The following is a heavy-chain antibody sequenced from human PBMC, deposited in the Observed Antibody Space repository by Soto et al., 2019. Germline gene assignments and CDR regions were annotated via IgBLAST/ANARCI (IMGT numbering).Heavy chain of an antibody. CDR2: ISYDGTTK. J-gene: IGHJ5*02. CDR1: GFTFSTHA. Sequence: QEQVVESGGGVVQPGRSLRLSCAASGFTFSTHAMHWVRQAPGKGLEWVAIISYDGTTKDYADSVKGRFTISRDNSKNAVYLQMNSLRSVDNALYDCARDWRTGGTTGGFDPWGQGTLVTVSS. V-gene: IGHV3-30-3*01. D-gene: IGHD1-1*01. CDR3: ARDWRTGGTTGGFDP.